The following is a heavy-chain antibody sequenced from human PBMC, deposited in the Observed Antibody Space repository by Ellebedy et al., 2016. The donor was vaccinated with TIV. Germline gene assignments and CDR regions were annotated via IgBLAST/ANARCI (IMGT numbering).Heavy chain of an antibody. CDR3: AAVAGYTFYWYLDL. CDR1: GGIFSSYA. D-gene: IGHD6-19*01. V-gene: IGHV1-69*13. Sequence: AASVKVSCKPSGGIFSSYAFIWVRQAPGQGLEWMGGILPIFATTNYALKFQGRVTITADASTSTTYMDLSSLGSEDTAVYYCAAVAGYTFYWYLDLWGRGTLITVSS. CDR2: ILPIFATT. J-gene: IGHJ2*01.